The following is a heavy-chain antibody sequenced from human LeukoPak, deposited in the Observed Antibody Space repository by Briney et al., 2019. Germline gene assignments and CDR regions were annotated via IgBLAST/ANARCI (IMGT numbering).Heavy chain of an antibody. J-gene: IGHJ3*01. V-gene: IGHV1-2*02. Sequence: ASVKVSCKASGDSFTGSYFHWLGQAPGQGPEWLGWNHPDSGATEYAQKFQGRVTMTRDTSISTAYMELSRLRSDDTAIYYCAGDQWVNGILTGYIVWGQGTMVTVSS. CDR2: NHPDSGAT. CDR1: GDSFTGSY. D-gene: IGHD3-9*01. CDR3: AGDQWVNGILTGYIV.